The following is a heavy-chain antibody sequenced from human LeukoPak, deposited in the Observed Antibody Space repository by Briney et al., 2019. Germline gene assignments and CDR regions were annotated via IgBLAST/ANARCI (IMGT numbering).Heavy chain of an antibody. CDR1: GFAFISTS. J-gene: IGHJ6*03. D-gene: IGHD1-1*01. V-gene: IGHV3-48*04. Sequence: GGSLRLSCAASGFAFISTSIHWVRQAPGKGLEWLSYSSTVTGNIYYADSVKGQFAISRDNAKSSLYLQMSSLRAEDTAVYFCATTGNFYDMDVWGKGTTVTVSS. CDR3: ATTGNFYDMDV. CDR2: SSTVTGNI.